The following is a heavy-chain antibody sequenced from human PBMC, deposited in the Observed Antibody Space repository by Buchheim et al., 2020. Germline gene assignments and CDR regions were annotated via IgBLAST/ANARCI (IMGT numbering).Heavy chain of an antibody. Sequence: EVQLVESGGGLVQPGGSLRLSCAASGFTFSSYEMNWVRQAPGKGLEWVSYISSSGSTIYYADSVKGRFTISRDNAKNSLYLQMNSLRAKDTAVYYCARDNYDSSGYYIPFDYWGQGTL. V-gene: IGHV3-48*03. CDR3: ARDNYDSSGYYIPFDY. D-gene: IGHD3-22*01. CDR1: GFTFSSYE. CDR2: ISSSGSTI. J-gene: IGHJ4*02.